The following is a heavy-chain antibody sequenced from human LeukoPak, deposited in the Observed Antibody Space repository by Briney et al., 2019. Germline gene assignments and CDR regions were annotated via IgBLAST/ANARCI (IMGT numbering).Heavy chain of an antibody. CDR3: AGVEMEVGGY. CDR1: GFTFSSYS. Sequence: PGGSLRLSCAASGFTFSSYSMNWVRQAPGKGLEWVSSISSSSNYIYYADSVKGRFTISRDNVKNSLYLQMNSLRAEDTAVYYCAGVEMEVGGYWGQGTLVTVSS. V-gene: IGHV3-21*01. D-gene: IGHD5-24*01. J-gene: IGHJ4*02. CDR2: ISSSSNYI.